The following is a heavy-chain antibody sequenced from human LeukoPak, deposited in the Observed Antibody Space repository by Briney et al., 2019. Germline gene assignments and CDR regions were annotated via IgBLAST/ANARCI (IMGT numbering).Heavy chain of an antibody. Sequence: GGSLRLSCAASGFTFSSYAMNWVRQVPGKGLEWVSIISGSGDSTKYADSVKDRFIISRDSSKNKLYLQMNSLRGGDTAVYFCAKDEYQQLYRVYMDVWGKGTTVTVSS. J-gene: IGHJ6*03. CDR2: ISGSGDST. V-gene: IGHV3-23*01. CDR3: AKDEYQQLYRVYMDV. D-gene: IGHD4-11*01. CDR1: GFTFSSYA.